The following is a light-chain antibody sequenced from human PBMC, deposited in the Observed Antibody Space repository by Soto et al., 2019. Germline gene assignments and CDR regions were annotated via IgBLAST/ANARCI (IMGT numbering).Light chain of an antibody. J-gene: IGLJ2*01. CDR2: EVT. CDR3: SSYTSSSTLVV. V-gene: IGLV2-14*01. Sequence: QSALTQPASVSGSPGQSITISCTGTSSDVGGYHYVSWYQQHPGKAPKLMIYEVTNRPSGVSNRFSASKSGNTASLTSSGRQVEDEADYCCSSYTSSSTLVVFGGGTQLTVL. CDR1: SSDVGGYHY.